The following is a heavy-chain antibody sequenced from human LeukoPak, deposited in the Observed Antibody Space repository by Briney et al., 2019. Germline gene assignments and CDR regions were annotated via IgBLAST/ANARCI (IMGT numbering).Heavy chain of an antibody. V-gene: IGHV4-59*08. CDR2: IYYSGST. CDR1: GGSISSYY. Sequence: SETLSLTCRVSGGSISSYYWSWIRQPPGKGLEWIGYIYYSGSTNYNPSLKSRVTISVDTSKNQFSLKLSSVTAADTAVYYCARLRIAAAGRSGHYYYGMDVWGQGTTVTVSS. CDR3: ARLRIAAAGRSGHYYYGMDV. D-gene: IGHD6-13*01. J-gene: IGHJ6*02.